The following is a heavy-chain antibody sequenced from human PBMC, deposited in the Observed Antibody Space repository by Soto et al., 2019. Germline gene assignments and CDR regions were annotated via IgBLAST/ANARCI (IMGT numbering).Heavy chain of an antibody. CDR2: MNPNSGNT. CDR1: GYTFTSYD. V-gene: IGHV1-8*01. D-gene: IGHD3-9*01. CDR3: ARTKGGILTGYPRGYYYYYMDV. Sequence: ASVKVSCKASGYTFTSYDINWVRQATGQGLEWMGWMNPNSGNTGYAQKFQGRVTMTRNTSISTAYMELSSLRSEDTAVYYCARTKGGILTGYPRGYYYYYMDVWGKGTTVTVSS. J-gene: IGHJ6*03.